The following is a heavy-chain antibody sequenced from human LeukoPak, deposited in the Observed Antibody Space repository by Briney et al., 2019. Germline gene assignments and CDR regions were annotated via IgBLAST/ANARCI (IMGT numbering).Heavy chain of an antibody. Sequence: GGSLRLSCAASGFPFNAYWMTWVRQAPGKGLEWVANIRQDGDTKYYVDSVKGRFTISRDNSKNTLYLQMNSLRAEDTAVYYCAKATSIVVVPATFDYWGQGTLVTVSS. CDR2: IRQDGDTK. CDR1: GFPFNAYW. V-gene: IGHV3-7*03. CDR3: AKATSIVVVPATFDY. D-gene: IGHD2-2*01. J-gene: IGHJ4*02.